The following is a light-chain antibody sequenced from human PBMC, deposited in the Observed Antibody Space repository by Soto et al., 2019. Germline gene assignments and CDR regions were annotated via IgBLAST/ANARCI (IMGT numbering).Light chain of an antibody. CDR3: QQSYSTTRT. CDR2: AAS. Sequence: DIQMTQSPSSMSASVGYRVTITCRASQSISSYLNWYQQKPGKAPKLLIYAASSLQSGVPSRFSGSGSGTDFTLTISSLKTEDFATYYCQQSYSTTRTFGQGTRLEIK. V-gene: IGKV1-39*01. J-gene: IGKJ5*01. CDR1: QSISSY.